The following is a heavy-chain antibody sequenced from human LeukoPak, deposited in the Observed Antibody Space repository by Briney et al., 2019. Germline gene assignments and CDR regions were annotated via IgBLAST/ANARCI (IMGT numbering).Heavy chain of an antibody. CDR1: GFTFSSYA. J-gene: IGHJ4*02. D-gene: IGHD2-2*01. CDR3: ASSTSTPGGFDF. Sequence: PGGSLRLSCAASGFTFSSYAMSWVRQAPGKGLEWVSVIYTGDNTYYANSVKGRFTISRDNSQRMLYLQMNSLRAEETSVYYCASSTSTPGGFDFWGQGTLVTVSS. CDR2: IYTGDNT. V-gene: IGHV3-66*01.